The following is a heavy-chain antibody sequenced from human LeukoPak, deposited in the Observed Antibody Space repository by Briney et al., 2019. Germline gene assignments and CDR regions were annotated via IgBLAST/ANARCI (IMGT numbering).Heavy chain of an antibody. CDR1: GFTFSSYA. CDR2: ISGSGGST. CDR3: AKDVESYSGYCDY. J-gene: IGHJ4*02. V-gene: IGHV3-23*01. Sequence: WGSLRLSCATSGFTFSSYAMSWVRQAPGKGLEWVSAISGSGGSTYYADSVKGRFTISRDNSKNTLYLQMNSLRAEDTAVYYCAKDVESYSGYCDYWGQGTLVTVSS. D-gene: IGHD5-12*01.